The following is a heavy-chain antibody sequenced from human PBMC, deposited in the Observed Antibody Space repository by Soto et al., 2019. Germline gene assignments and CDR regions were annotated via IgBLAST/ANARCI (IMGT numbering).Heavy chain of an antibody. Sequence: PSETLSLTCAAYGGSFSGYYWSWIRQPPGKGLEWIGEINHSGSTNYNPSLKSRVTISVDTSKNQFSLKLSSVTAADTAVYYCARLRGGTAGCSGGSCYFNWFDPWGQGTLVTVSS. CDR3: ARLRGGTAGCSGGSCYFNWFDP. D-gene: IGHD2-15*01. CDR1: GGSFSGYY. CDR2: INHSGST. V-gene: IGHV4-34*01. J-gene: IGHJ5*02.